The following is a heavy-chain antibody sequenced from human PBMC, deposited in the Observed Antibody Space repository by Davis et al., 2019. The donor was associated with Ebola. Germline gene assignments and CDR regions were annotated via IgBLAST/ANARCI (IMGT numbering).Heavy chain of an antibody. D-gene: IGHD3-10*01. CDR3: ARGGARTYHYGSGRYSSVYYFDY. CDR2: INDSEGT. CDR1: GGSFSGYY. V-gene: IGHV4-34*01. J-gene: IGHJ4*02. Sequence: GSLRLSCAVYGGSFSGYYWRWIRQPPGKGLEWIGEINDSEGTNYNPSLKSRVTVSVDTSKKQLSLKLSSVTAADTAVYYCARGGARTYHYGSGRYSSVYYFDYWGQGTLVTVSS.